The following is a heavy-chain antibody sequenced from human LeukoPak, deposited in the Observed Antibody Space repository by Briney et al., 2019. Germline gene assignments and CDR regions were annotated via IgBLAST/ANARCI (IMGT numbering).Heavy chain of an antibody. CDR2: INAGNGNT. CDR1: GYTFSSYA. CDR3: ARVIGYYYDSSGYLDY. Sequence: ASVKVSCTASGYTFSSYAMHWVRQAPGQRLEWMGWINAGNGNTKYSQKFQGRVTITRDTSASIAHMELSSLRAEDTAVYYCARVIGYYYDSSGYLDYWGQGTLVTVSS. V-gene: IGHV1-3*01. J-gene: IGHJ4*02. D-gene: IGHD3-22*01.